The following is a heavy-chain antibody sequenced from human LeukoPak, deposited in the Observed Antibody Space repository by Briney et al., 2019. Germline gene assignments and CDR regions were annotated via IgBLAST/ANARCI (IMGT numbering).Heavy chain of an antibody. CDR2: TYYGFEWYN. V-gene: IGHV6-1*01. D-gene: IGHD1-26*01. Sequence: SQTLSLTCAISGDTVSSIIAAWHRIRQSPSRGGEWLGRTYYGFEWYNDYAVSVKSRLTIIPDTSKNQFSLQLNSVTPEDTAVYYCARADLYSGNYSFDNWGQGTLVTVSS. CDR1: GDTVSSIIAA. CDR3: ARADLYSGNYSFDN. J-gene: IGHJ4*02.